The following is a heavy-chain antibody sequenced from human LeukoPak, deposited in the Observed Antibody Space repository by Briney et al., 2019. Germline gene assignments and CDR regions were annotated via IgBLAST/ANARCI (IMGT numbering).Heavy chain of an antibody. CDR1: GGSISSYY. J-gene: IGHJ4*02. V-gene: IGHV4-4*07. CDR3: ASMKYSSSWFWFDY. Sequence: SETLSLTCTVSGGSISSYYWSWIRQSAGKGLEWIGRIYTSGSTNYNPSLKSRVTMSVDTSKNQFSLKLSPVTAADTAVYYCASMKYSSSWFWFDYWGQGTLVTVSS. CDR2: IYTSGST. D-gene: IGHD6-13*01.